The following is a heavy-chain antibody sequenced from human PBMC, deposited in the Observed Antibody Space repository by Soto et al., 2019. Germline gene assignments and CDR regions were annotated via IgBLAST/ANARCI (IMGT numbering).Heavy chain of an antibody. D-gene: IGHD1-26*01. CDR2: IIPIFGTA. Sequence: GAAVKVSCKASGGTFSSYAISWVRQAPGQGLEWMGGIIPIFGTANYAQKFQGRVTITADESTSTAYMELSSLRSEDTAVYYCASFSGSYNNLYYYYGMDVWGQGTTVTVSS. V-gene: IGHV1-69*13. CDR3: ASFSGSYNNLYYYYGMDV. J-gene: IGHJ6*02. CDR1: GGTFSSYA.